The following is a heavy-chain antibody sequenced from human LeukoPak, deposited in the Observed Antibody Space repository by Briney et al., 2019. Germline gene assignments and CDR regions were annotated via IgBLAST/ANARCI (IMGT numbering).Heavy chain of an antibody. J-gene: IGHJ4*02. CDR1: GFTFDDYA. CDR2: ISWNSGSI. CDR3: ARDRAVADY. V-gene: IGHV3-9*01. D-gene: IGHD6-19*01. Sequence: GGSLRLSCAASGFTFDDYAMHWVRQAPGKGLEWVSGISWNSGSIGYADSVKGRFTISRDNAKNTLYLQMNSLRAEDTAVYYCARDRAVADYWGQGTLVTVSS.